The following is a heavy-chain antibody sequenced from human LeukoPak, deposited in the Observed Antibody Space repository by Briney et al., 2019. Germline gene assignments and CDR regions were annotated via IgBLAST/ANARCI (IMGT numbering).Heavy chain of an antibody. V-gene: IGHV3-7*01. CDR1: GFTFSSYW. D-gene: IGHD2-15*01. CDR3: AREKGGYCSGGSCYSGAGYGMDV. CDR2: IKQDGSEK. J-gene: IGHJ6*02. Sequence: GGSLRLSCAVSGFTFSSYWMSWVRQAPGKGLEWVANIKQDGSEKYYVDSVKGRFTISRDNAKNSLYLQMNSLRAGDTAVYYCAREKGGYCSGGSCYSGAGYGMDVWGQGTTVTVSS.